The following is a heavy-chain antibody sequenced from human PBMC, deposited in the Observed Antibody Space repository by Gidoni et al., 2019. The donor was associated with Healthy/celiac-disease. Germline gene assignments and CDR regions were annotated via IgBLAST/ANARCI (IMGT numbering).Heavy chain of an antibody. CDR3: ARGRGMDV. CDR1: GYTFTGYY. CDR2: INPNSGGT. Sequence: QVQLVQSGAEVKKSGASVKVSCKASGYTFTGYYMPWVRQAPGQGLEWMRWINPNSGGTNYAKKFQGRVTMTRDTSISTAYMELSRLRSDDTAVYYCARGRGMDVWGQGTTVTVSS. V-gene: IGHV1-2*02. J-gene: IGHJ6*02.